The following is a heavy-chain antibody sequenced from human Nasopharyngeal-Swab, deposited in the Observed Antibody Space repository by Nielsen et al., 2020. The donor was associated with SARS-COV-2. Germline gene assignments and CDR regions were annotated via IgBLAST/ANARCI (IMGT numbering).Heavy chain of an antibody. Sequence: GESPKISCAASGFSFSTYGMHWVRQSPVKGLEWLTNIWYDGSNKYYADSVKGRFTVSRDNSKNTLFLEMDSLRAEDTAVYYCARGSSVHAFDVWGQGTEVTVSS. D-gene: IGHD3-10*01. J-gene: IGHJ3*01. V-gene: IGHV3-33*01. CDR2: IWYDGSNK. CDR1: GFSFSTYG. CDR3: ARGSSVHAFDV.